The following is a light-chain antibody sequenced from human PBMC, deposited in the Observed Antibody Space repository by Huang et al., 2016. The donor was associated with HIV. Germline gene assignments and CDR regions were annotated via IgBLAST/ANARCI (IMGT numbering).Light chain of an antibody. CDR2: DAS. Sequence: EIVLTQSPATLSLSPGERGTLSCRASQSVSNYLAWYQQIPSQAPRLLINDASNRAASIPVRFSGSGSGTDFTLTISSLEPEEFAVDYCQQRSNWPATFGPGTKVDIK. V-gene: IGKV3-11*01. CDR1: QSVSNY. J-gene: IGKJ3*01. CDR3: QQRSNWPAT.